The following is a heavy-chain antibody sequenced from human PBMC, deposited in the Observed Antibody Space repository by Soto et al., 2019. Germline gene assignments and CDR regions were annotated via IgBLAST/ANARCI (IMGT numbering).Heavy chain of an antibody. V-gene: IGHV4-59*08. CDR2: IYYSGST. CDR3: ARQRFGITGTFHLTPFDP. D-gene: IGHD1-7*01. CDR1: GGSISSYY. Sequence: SETLSLTCTVSGGSISSYYWSWIRQPPGKGLEWIGYIYYSGSTNYNPSLKSRVTISVDTSKNQFSLKLSSVTAADTAVYYCARQRFGITGTFHLTPFDPWGQGTLVTVSS. J-gene: IGHJ5*02.